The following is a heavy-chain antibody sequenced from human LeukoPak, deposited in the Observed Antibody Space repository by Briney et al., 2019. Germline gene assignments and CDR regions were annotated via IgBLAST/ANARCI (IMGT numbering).Heavy chain of an antibody. Sequence: SETLSLTCSVSGGSITRGGHYWAWLRQQPGEGWEWIGYIYCNGKNYYNPSRKSGSIISVKTSKNQCSLERRAVDAADTAVYYCARSYGAIPGFANWFDHWGQGTLVIVSS. CDR2: IYCNGKN. CDR3: ARSYGAIPGFANWFDH. CDR1: GGSITRGGHY. V-gene: IGHV4-31*03. J-gene: IGHJ5*02. D-gene: IGHD2-2*02.